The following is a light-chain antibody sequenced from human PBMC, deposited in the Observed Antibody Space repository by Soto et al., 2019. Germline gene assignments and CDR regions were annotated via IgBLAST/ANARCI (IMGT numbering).Light chain of an antibody. Sequence: DVQMAQSPSTLSASVGDTVTVSCRASQDVGSFVAWYQQKPGKAPKLLIYLSSRLESGVPSRFSGTGSGTDFSLIISVLQPDDLATYFCQQYNSHSFYSFGQGTKLEIK. J-gene: IGKJ2*03. V-gene: IGKV1-5*03. CDR2: LSS. CDR1: QDVGSF. CDR3: QQYNSHSFYS.